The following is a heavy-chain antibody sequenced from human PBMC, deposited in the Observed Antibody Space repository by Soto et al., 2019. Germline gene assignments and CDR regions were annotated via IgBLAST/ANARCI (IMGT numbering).Heavy chain of an antibody. V-gene: IGHV1-69*02. CDR2: INPILRMS. CDR3: ASSYGSGYRAFDY. Sequence: QVQLVQSGAEVKKPGSSVKVSCKASGDTFSFYSINWVRQAPGLGLEWMGRINPILRMSNYAQRLQGRVTMTEDKSTSTAYMELSSLRSEDTAMYYCASSYGSGYRAFDYWGQGALVTVSS. J-gene: IGHJ4*02. D-gene: IGHD3-10*01. CDR1: GDTFSFYS.